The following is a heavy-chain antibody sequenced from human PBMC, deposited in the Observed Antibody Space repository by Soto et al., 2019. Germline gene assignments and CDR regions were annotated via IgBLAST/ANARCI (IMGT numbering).Heavy chain of an antibody. D-gene: IGHD3-16*01. CDR1: GYPFSDFD. CDR3: ARGNPFNYAGFDV. CDR2: MNAKSGDT. J-gene: IGHJ6*02. V-gene: IGHV1-8*02. Sequence: SVKVSCTASGYPFSDFDINWLRQAAGQGPEWMGWMNAKSGDTFSAQRFQGKFTMTWDTSLSTAYMEVGSLTSDDAAIYYCARGNPFNYAGFDVWGQGTTVTVSS.